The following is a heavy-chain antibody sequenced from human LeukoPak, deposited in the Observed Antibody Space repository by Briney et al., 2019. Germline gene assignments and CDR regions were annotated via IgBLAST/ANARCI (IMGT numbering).Heavy chain of an antibody. CDR2: ISHDGSNT. CDR3: AKGSSPDGSGSVDY. J-gene: IGHJ4*02. Sequence: GGSLRLSCAASGFAFNSYGMHWVRQAPGKGLEWLAIISHDGSNTYYADSVKGRITISRDNSKNTLYLRMNSLRAEDTAVYYCAKGSSPDGSGSVDYWGQGTLVTVSS. CDR1: GFAFNSYG. V-gene: IGHV3-30*18. D-gene: IGHD3-10*01.